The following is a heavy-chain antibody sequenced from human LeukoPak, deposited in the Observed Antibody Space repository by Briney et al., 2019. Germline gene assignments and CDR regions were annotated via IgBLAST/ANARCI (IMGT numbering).Heavy chain of an antibody. V-gene: IGHV3-23*01. CDR2: ISNSGDWT. Sequence: GGSLRLSCAASGFSFSSYGMSWVRQAPGKGPEWVSVISNSGDWTHYADSVKGRFTISRDNSENTLYLQMSSLTAEDTAIYYCVKHVGSSEYYGVDVWGQGATATVSS. J-gene: IGHJ6*02. D-gene: IGHD3-10*01. CDR1: GFSFSSYG. CDR3: VKHVGSSEYYGVDV.